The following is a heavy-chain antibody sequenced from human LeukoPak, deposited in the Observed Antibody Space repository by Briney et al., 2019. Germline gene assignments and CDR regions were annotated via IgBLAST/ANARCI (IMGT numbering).Heavy chain of an antibody. D-gene: IGHD1-26*01. CDR3: ARDGGLSGSSFTDYGMDV. J-gene: IGHJ6*02. V-gene: IGHV3-11*01. Sequence: GGSLRLSCAASGFTFSDHYMSWIRQAPGKGLEWVSYISSSGSTIYYADSVKGRFTISRDNAKNSLYLQMNSLRAEDTAVYYCARDGGLSGSSFTDYGMDVWGQGTTVTVSS. CDR1: GFTFSDHY. CDR2: ISSSGSTI.